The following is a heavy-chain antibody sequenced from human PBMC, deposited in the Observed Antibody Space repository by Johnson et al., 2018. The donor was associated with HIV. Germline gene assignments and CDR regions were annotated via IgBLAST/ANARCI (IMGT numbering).Heavy chain of an antibody. Sequence: QVQLVESGGGVVQPGRSLRLSCAASGFTFSSYGMHWVRQAPGKGLEWVAVIWYAGSNKYYADSVKGRFTISRDNSKNTLDLQMNSLTHEDTAVYYCAKSPLKVAAKGAFDIWGQGTVVTVSS. J-gene: IGHJ3*02. D-gene: IGHD1-26*01. CDR1: GFTFSSYG. CDR2: IWYAGSNK. V-gene: IGHV3-33*06. CDR3: AKSPLKVAAKGAFDI.